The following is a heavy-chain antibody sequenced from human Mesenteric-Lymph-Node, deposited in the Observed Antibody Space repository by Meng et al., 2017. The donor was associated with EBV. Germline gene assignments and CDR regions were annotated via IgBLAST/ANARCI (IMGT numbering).Heavy chain of an antibody. CDR2: IFHSGIT. D-gene: IGHD5-12*01. V-gene: IGHV4-4*02. J-gene: IGHJ5*02. CDR1: GGSIDSSNW. CDR3: ATGERSGYVAH. Sequence: QGQLPGSGPGVVRPSGTLSLTCAVPGGSIDSSNWWSWVRQPPGKGLEWIGEIFHSGITNYNPSLKNRVIMSVDKSTNQFSLNLISVTAADTATYYCATGERSGYVAHWGQGTLVTVSS.